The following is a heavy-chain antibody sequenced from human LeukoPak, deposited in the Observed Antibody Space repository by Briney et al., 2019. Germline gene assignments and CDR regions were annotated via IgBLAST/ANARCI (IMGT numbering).Heavy chain of an antibody. V-gene: IGHV3-23*01. CDR2: ISGSGGST. Sequence: PGGSLRLSCAASGFRFSSYAMSWVRQAPGKGLEWVSAISGSGGSTYYADSAKGRFTISRDNSKNTLYLQMNSLRAEDTAVYYCARLGGYSSSWYDYWGQGTLVTVSS. CDR1: GFRFSSYA. CDR3: ARLGGYSSSWYDY. J-gene: IGHJ4*02. D-gene: IGHD6-13*01.